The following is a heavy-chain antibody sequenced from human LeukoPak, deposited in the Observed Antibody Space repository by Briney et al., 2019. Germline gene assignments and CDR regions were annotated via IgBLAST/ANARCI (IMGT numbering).Heavy chain of an antibody. Sequence: ASVKVSCKASGYTFADYYIHWVRQAPGQGLEWVGWMNPNSGDTNYARSFQGRVTMTRDTSISTAYMELSRLRSDDTAVYYCARDVSGESSLRYFDWPPVGGGWFDPWGQGTLVTVSS. V-gene: IGHV1-2*02. D-gene: IGHD3-9*01. J-gene: IGHJ5*02. CDR1: GYTFADYY. CDR3: ARDVSGESSLRYFDWPPVGGGWFDP. CDR2: MNPNSGDT.